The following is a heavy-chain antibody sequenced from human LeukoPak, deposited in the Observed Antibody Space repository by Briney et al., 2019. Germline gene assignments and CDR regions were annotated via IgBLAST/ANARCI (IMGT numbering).Heavy chain of an antibody. CDR3: ARGGDRGYSSSWYRLDY. Sequence: GSLRLSCAASGFSVSSKYMSWVRQAPGKGLEWIGKINHSGSTNYNPSLKSRVTISVDTSKNQFSLKLSSVTAADTAVYYCARGGDRGYSSSWYRLDYWGQGTLVTVSS. CDR2: INHSGST. V-gene: IGHV4-34*01. J-gene: IGHJ4*02. CDR1: GFSVSSKY. D-gene: IGHD6-13*01.